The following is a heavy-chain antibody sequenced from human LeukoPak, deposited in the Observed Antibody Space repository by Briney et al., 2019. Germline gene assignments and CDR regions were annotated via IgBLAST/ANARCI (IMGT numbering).Heavy chain of an antibody. J-gene: IGHJ3*02. D-gene: IGHD5-24*01. Sequence: SETLSLTCTVSGGSVSSAGHYWNWLRQPPGKGLEWIGYIYHSGSTHYNPSLKSRVTISVDTSKNQFSLKLSSVTAADTAVYYCARRRDGYNYDAFDIWGQGTMVTVSS. CDR2: IYHSGST. CDR3: ARRRDGYNYDAFDI. V-gene: IGHV4-30-2*01. CDR1: GGSVSSAGHY.